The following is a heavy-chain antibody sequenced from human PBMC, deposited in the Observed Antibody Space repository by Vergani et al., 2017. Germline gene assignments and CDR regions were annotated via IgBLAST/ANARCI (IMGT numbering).Heavy chain of an antibody. D-gene: IGHD5/OR15-5a*01. Sequence: EVQLLESGGDLVQPGGSLRLSCAASGFTFNHFAMNWVRQAPGKGLEWVSGFSGSGGRTSYAGSVKGRFTISRVSSKTPLYLQMNSLSPGDPAVYYCAKANPQNGVYDYLYYYHAMDVWGQGTTVTVSS. CDR3: AKANPQNGVYDYLYYYHAMDV. J-gene: IGHJ6*02. CDR2: FSGSGGRT. CDR1: GFTFNHFA. V-gene: IGHV3-23*01.